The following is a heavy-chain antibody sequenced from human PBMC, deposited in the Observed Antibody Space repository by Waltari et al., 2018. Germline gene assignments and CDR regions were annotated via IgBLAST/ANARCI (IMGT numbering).Heavy chain of an antibody. V-gene: IGHV1-18*01. CDR3: ARGGGPRTVVALTFDL. CDR1: GYTFTNFG. Sequence: QVQLVQSGAEVKKPGASVKVSCKASGYTFTNFGINWVRQAPGQGLEWMGWIRPYNGNADYEQKLQRRVTMTTDTSTKTAFLELRSLRSDDTAVYYCARGGGPRTVVALTFDLWGQGTLVTVSS. CDR2: IRPYNGNA. J-gene: IGHJ4*02. D-gene: IGHD3-22*01.